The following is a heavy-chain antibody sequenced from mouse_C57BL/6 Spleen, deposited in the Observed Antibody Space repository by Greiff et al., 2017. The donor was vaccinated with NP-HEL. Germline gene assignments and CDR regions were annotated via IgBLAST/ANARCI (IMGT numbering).Heavy chain of an antibody. J-gene: IGHJ2*01. Sequence: EVKLVESGGGLVKPGGSLKLSCAASGFTFSDYGMHWVRQAPEKGLEWVAYISSGSSTIYYADTVKGRFTISRDNAKNTLFLQMTSLRSEDTAMYYCARGGYYYSNYEGYYFDYWGQGTTLTVSS. CDR2: ISSGSSTI. CDR1: GFTFSDYG. CDR3: ARGGYYYSNYEGYYFDY. V-gene: IGHV5-17*01. D-gene: IGHD2-5*01.